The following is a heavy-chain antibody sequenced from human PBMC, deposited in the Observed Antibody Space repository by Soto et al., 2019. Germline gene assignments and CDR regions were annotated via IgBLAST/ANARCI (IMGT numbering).Heavy chain of an antibody. CDR2: ISWNSGSI. J-gene: IGHJ6*03. Sequence: GGSLRLSCAASGFTFDDYAMHWVRQAPGKGLEWVSGISWNSGSIGYADSVKGRFTISRDNAKNSLYLQMNSLRAEDTALYYCAKEGSIYYYMDVWGKGTTVTVSS. V-gene: IGHV3-9*01. CDR1: GFTFDDYA. CDR3: AKEGSIYYYMDV. D-gene: IGHD3-3*02.